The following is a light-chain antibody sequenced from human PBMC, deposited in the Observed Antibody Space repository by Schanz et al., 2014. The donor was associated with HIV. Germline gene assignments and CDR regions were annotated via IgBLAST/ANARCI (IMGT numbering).Light chain of an antibody. CDR2: DVT. Sequence: QSALTQPASVSGSPGQSITISCTGTSSDVGADNSVSWYQQHPGRAPRLLVYDVTYRPSGVPDRFSGSKSGNTASLTISGLQAEDEADYYCSSYAGSSYVFGTGTKLTVL. V-gene: IGLV2-14*03. CDR3: SSYAGSSYV. CDR1: SSDVGADNS. J-gene: IGLJ1*01.